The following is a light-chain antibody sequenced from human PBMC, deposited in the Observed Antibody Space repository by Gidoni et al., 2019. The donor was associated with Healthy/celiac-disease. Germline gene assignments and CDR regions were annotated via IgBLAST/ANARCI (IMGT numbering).Light chain of an antibody. V-gene: IGKV3-15*01. J-gene: IGKJ1*01. Sequence: EIVMTQSPATLSVSPGERATLSCRASQSVSSNLAWYQQKPGQAPRLLIYGASTRAIGIPAKFSGSGSGTEFTLTITSLQSEDFAVYYCQQYNTWGTFGQGTKVAIK. CDR3: QQYNTWGT. CDR2: GAS. CDR1: QSVSSN.